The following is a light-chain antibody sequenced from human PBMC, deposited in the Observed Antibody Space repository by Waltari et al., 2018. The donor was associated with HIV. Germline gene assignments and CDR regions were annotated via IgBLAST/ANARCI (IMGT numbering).Light chain of an antibody. CDR1: GSHIGANYA. Sequence: QSVLTQPPSVSGAPGQSVTISCPWSGSHIGANYAVPWYQQLPGSPPQLVIDGNIKRPSGVFDRFAGSKSGTSASLAIIGLQAYGEADYECQSFDNSLGAYVFGTGTKVTVL. CDR3: QSFDNSLGAYV. CDR2: GNI. J-gene: IGLJ1*01. V-gene: IGLV1-40*01.